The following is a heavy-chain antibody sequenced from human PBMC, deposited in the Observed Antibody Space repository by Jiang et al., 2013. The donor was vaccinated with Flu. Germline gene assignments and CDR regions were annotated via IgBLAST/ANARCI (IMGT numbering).Heavy chain of an antibody. CDR1: GFSLSTSGVG. D-gene: IGHD5-18*01. CDR2: IYWNDDK. J-gene: IGHJ4*02. Sequence: KPTQTLTLTCTFSGFSLSTSGVGVGWIRQPPGKALEWLALIYWNDDKRYSPSLKSRLTITKDTSKNQVVLTMTNMDPVDTATYYCARHTDSYGFFHLRNRPDYWGQGTLVTVSS. CDR3: ARHTDSYGFFHLRNRPDY. V-gene: IGHV2-5*01.